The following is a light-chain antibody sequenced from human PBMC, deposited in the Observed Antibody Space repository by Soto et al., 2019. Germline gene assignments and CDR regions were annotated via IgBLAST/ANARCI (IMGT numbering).Light chain of an antibody. J-gene: IGLJ1*01. CDR3: ASWDDNLNGYV. CDR1: SSNIGRRA. Sequence: QSVLTQPPSASGTPGQTITMSCSGGSSNIGRRAVNWYQQFPGAAPKLLNYGNDQRPSGVPGRFSGSKSGTSASLAISGLQSDDEADYYCASWDDNLNGYVFGAGTKLTVL. V-gene: IGLV1-44*01. CDR2: GND.